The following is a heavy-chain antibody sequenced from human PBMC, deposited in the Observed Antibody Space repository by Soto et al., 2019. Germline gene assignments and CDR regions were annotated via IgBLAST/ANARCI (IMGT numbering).Heavy chain of an antibody. V-gene: IGHV3-15*01. D-gene: IGHD3-10*01. J-gene: IGHJ2*01. CDR3: TTRGVNTSWYFDL. CDR2: IKSKTDGGTT. Sequence: GGSLRLSCAASGFTFSNAWMSWVRQAPGKGLEWVGRIKSKTDGGTTDYAAPVKGRFTISRDDSKNTLYLQMNSLKTEDTAVYYCTTRGVNTSWYFDLWGRGTLVTVSS. CDR1: GFTFSNAW.